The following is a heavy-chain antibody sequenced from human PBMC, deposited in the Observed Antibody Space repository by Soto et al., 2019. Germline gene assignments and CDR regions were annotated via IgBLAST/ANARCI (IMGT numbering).Heavy chain of an antibody. J-gene: IGHJ5*02. CDR1: GFTFSSYS. D-gene: IGHD3-3*01. Sequence: GGSLRLSCAASGFTFSSYSMNWVRQAPGKGLEWVSSISSSSSYIYYADSVKGRFTISRDNAKNYLYLQMNRLRAEDTAVYYFARDGAYYDFWSGYYYWFDPWGQGTLVTVSS. CDR3: ARDGAYYDFWSGYYYWFDP. V-gene: IGHV3-21*01. CDR2: ISSSSSYI.